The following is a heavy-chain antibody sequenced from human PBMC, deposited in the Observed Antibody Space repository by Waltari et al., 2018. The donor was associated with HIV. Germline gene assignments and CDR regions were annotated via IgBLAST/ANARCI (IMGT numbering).Heavy chain of an antibody. V-gene: IGHV3-30*02. CDR2: IRYDGSKK. CDR1: GFTSRSYG. CDR3: ATNIVVAATGTFDY. J-gene: IGHJ4*02. D-gene: IGHD2-15*01. Sequence: QVQLVESGGGVVQPGGSLSLSCAASGFTSRSYGMHWGRQAPGKGLELVTFIRYDGSKKHYADSVKGRFTISRDNSDNTLYLEMNSLRTEDTAVYYCATNIVVAATGTFDYWGQGTRVIVTA.